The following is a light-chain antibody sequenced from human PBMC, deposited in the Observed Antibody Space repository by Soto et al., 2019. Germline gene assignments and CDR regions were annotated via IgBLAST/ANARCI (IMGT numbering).Light chain of an antibody. CDR1: SSDVGNYNF. J-gene: IGLJ2*01. CDR3: SSYTSTSTPVV. V-gene: IGLV2-14*01. CDR2: EVR. Sequence: QSALTQPASVSGSPGQSITISCTGTSSDVGNYNFVSWYQQHPDKAPKLIVYEVRNRPSGVSNRFSGSKSGNTASLTIFGLQAEDEADYYCSSYTSTSTPVVFGGGTKLTVL.